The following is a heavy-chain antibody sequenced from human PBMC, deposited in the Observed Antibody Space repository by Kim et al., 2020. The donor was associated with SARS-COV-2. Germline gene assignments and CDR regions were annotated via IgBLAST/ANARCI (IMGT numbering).Heavy chain of an antibody. V-gene: IGHV3-7*03. Sequence: YVDFVKGRFTISRDNAKNSLYLQLSSLRGDDTAVYFCATNQDWQFEYCGQGTLVTVSS. CDR3: ATNQDWQFEY. D-gene: IGHD3-9*01. J-gene: IGHJ4*02.